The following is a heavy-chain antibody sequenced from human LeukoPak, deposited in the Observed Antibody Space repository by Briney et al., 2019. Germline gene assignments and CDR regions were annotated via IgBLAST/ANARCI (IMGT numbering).Heavy chain of an antibody. Sequence: GGSLRLSCAASGFTFSSYAMHWVRQAPGKGLEWVAVISYDGSNKYYADSVKGRFTISRDNSKNTLYLQMNSLRAEDTAVYYCAKDHCSSTSCPNWFDPWGQGTLVTVSS. V-gene: IGHV3-30-3*01. CDR2: ISYDGSNK. CDR1: GFTFSSYA. D-gene: IGHD2-2*01. J-gene: IGHJ5*02. CDR3: AKDHCSSTSCPNWFDP.